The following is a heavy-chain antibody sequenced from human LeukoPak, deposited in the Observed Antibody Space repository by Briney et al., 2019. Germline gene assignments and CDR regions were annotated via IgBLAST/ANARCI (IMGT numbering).Heavy chain of an antibody. Sequence: SETLSLTCTVSGGSISSYYWSWIRQPPGKGLEWIGYIYYSGSTNYNPSPKSRVTISVDTSKNQFSLKLSSVTAADTAVYYCAGDREGMVAFDIWGQGTMVTVSS. D-gene: IGHD3-10*01. CDR2: IYYSGST. CDR3: AGDREGMVAFDI. V-gene: IGHV4-59*01. CDR1: GGSISSYY. J-gene: IGHJ3*02.